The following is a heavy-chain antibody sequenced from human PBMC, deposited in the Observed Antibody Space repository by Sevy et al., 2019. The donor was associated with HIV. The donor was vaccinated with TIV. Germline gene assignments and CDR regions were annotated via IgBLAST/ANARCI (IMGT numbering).Heavy chain of an antibody. V-gene: IGHV3-7*01. J-gene: IGHJ4*02. D-gene: IGHD5-12*01. CDR1: GFTFSSYW. CDR2: IKQDGSEK. Sequence: GGSLRLSCAASGFTFSSYWMNWVRQAPGKGLEWVGNIKQDGSEKYYVDSVKGRFTISRDNAKNSLYLQMNSLRAEDTAVYYCAREVEMATTYFDYWGQGTLVTVSS. CDR3: AREVEMATTYFDY.